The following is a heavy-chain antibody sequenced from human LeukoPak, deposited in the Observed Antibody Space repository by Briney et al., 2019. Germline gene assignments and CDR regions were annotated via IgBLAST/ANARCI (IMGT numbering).Heavy chain of an antibody. CDR1: GFIFSTYN. CDR2: IKSKTDGGTT. D-gene: IGHD3-10*01. V-gene: IGHV3-15*01. CDR3: TTDLSGSYPSGVYYYYYMDV. Sequence: GGSLRLSCSASGFIFSTYNMNWVRQAPGKGLEWVGRIKSKTDGGTTDYAAPVKGRFTISRDDSKNTLYLQMNSLKTEDTAVYYCTTDLSGSYPSGVYYYYYMDVWGKGTTVTISS. J-gene: IGHJ6*03.